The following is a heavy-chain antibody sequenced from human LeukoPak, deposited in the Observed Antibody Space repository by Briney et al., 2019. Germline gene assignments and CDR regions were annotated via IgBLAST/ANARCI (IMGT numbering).Heavy chain of an antibody. CDR2: IYYSGST. Sequence: SETLSLTCTVSGGSISSYYWSWIRQPPGKGLEWIGYIYYSGSTNYNPSLKSRVTISVDTSKNQFSLKLSSVTAADTAVYYCARGLEGYGSGYYYYYMDVWGKGTTVTVSS. J-gene: IGHJ6*03. CDR3: ARGLEGYGSGYYYYYMDV. CDR1: GGSISSYY. V-gene: IGHV4-59*01. D-gene: IGHD3-10*01.